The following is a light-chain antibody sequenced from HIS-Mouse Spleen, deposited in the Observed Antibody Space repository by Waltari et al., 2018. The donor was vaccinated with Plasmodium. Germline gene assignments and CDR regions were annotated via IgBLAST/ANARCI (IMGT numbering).Light chain of an antibody. J-gene: IGLJ2*01. CDR1: SSDVGSYNL. CDR2: GGS. Sequence: QSALTQPASVSGSPGQSITISCTGTSSDVGSYNLVSWYQQHPGKAPKLMIYGGSKRTAGVSKRFSGSKSGNTAYLTISGLQAEDEADYYCCSYAGSSTFVVFGGGTKLTVL. V-gene: IGLV2-23*03. CDR3: CSYAGSSTFVV.